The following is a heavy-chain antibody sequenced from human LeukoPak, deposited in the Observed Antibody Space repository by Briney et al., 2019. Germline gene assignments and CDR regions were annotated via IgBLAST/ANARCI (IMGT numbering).Heavy chain of an antibody. Sequence: SETLSLTCTVSGGSISSYYWSWIRQPPGKGLEWIGYIYYSGNTHYNHSLKSRVTISVDTSKNQFSLKLTSGTAADTAVYYCARRGTISSVWFDPWGLGTLVTVSS. CDR3: ARRGTISSVWFDP. CDR1: GGSISSYY. J-gene: IGHJ5*02. V-gene: IGHV4-59*08. CDR2: IYYSGNT. D-gene: IGHD6-6*01.